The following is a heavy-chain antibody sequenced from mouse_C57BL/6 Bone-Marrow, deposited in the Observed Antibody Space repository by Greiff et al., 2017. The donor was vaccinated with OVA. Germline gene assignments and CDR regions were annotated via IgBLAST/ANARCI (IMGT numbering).Heavy chain of an antibody. Sequence: EVMLVESGGGLVQPGGSLKLSCAASGFTFSDYGMAWVRQAPRKGPEWVAFISNLAYSIYYADTVTGRFPLPRENAKNTLYLEMSSLRSEDTAMYYCARHDGWWAMGYWGQGTSVTVSS. D-gene: IGHD1-1*02. V-gene: IGHV5-15*01. J-gene: IGHJ4*01. CDR1: GFTFSDYG. CDR2: ISNLAYSI. CDR3: ARHDGWWAMGY.